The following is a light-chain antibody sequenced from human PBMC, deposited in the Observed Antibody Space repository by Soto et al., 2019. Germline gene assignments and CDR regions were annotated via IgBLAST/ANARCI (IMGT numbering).Light chain of an antibody. CDR2: TNT. CDR3: AAWDDSLNSVI. Sequence: QSVLTQPPSASGTPGPSVSISCSGSRSNIGTNPVNWYQQLPGTAPKLLFYTNTQRPSGVPDRFSASKSGTSASLAISGLQSEDEADYYCAAWDDSLNSVIFGGGTKLTVL. V-gene: IGLV1-44*01. J-gene: IGLJ2*01. CDR1: RSNIGTNP.